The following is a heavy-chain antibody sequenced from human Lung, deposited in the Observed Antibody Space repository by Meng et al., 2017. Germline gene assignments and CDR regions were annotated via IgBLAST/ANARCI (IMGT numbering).Heavy chain of an antibody. Sequence: EVQLVESGGGLVTPGGSLRLSCAASGFTFSNYSMNWVRQAPGKELEWVSSISSVSRYIFYADSVKGRFTISRDNGKKLLYLQMSSLSPEDTAVFYCARFETVGVATGDFWGQGTLVTVSS. CDR1: GFTFSNYS. J-gene: IGHJ4*02. CDR2: ISSVSRYI. CDR3: ARFETVGVATGDF. D-gene: IGHD2-15*01. V-gene: IGHV3-21*01.